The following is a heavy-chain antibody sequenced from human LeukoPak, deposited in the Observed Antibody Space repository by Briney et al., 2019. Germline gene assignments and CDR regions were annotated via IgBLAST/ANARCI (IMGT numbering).Heavy chain of an antibody. CDR3: AKRKRRIVVVTAVGFFDY. J-gene: IGHJ4*02. D-gene: IGHD2-21*02. CDR1: GFTFSSYA. CDR2: ISGSSTST. V-gene: IGHV3-23*01. Sequence: GGSLRLSCAASGFTFSSYAMSWVRQAPGKGLEWVSLISGSSTSTYYADSVKGRFTISRDNSKNTVYLQMNSLRDDDTAIYYCAKRKRRIVVVTAVGFFDYWGQGILVTASS.